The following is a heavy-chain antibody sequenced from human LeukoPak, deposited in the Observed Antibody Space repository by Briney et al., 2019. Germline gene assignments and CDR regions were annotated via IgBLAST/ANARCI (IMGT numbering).Heavy chain of an antibody. CDR1: GGTFSSYT. D-gene: IGHD2-2*01. CDR2: IIPIFGTA. V-gene: IGHV1-69*13. J-gene: IGHJ6*04. CDR3: ARNAVPDRPFSGMDV. Sequence: SVKVSCTASGGTFSSYTISWVRQAPGQGLEWMGGIIPIFGTANYAQKFQGRVTITADESTSTAYMEPSSLRSEDTAVYYCARNAVPDRPFSGMDVWGKGTTVTVSS.